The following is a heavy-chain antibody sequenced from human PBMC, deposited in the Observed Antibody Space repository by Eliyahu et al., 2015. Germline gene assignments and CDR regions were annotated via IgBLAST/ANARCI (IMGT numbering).Heavy chain of an antibody. CDR3: VRDMGGVRY. D-gene: IGHD2-8*02. V-gene: IGHV3-11*06. CDR1: GFTFSDYS. CDR2: IXSSAIDT. J-gene: IGHJ4*02. Sequence: QXQLVESGGGLVKPGGSLRLXXXXSGFTFSDYSMSWXRQAPGKGLGWVSYIXSSAIDTNYADSVKGRFTIXRDNSKNSLYLQMNSLRAEDTAVYYCVRDMGGVRYWGQGTLVTVSS.